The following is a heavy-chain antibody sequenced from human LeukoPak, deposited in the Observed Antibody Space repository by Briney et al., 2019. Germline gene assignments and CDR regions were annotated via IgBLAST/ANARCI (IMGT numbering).Heavy chain of an antibody. CDR3: ARGFRPGASNSPFDY. CDR1: GFSFITYA. V-gene: IGHV3-23*01. CDR2: IGNGGGST. Sequence: PGGSLRLSCAASGFSFITYAMSWVRQAPGKGLEWVSGIGNGGGSTYYADSVKGRFTISGDNSKNTLYLQMNSLRAEDTAVYYCARGFRPGASNSPFDYWGQGTLVTVSS. J-gene: IGHJ4*02. D-gene: IGHD4/OR15-4a*01.